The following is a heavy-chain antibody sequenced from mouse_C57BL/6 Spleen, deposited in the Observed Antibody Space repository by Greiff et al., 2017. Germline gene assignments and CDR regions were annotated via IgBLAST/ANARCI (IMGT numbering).Heavy chain of an antibody. J-gene: IGHJ3*01. CDR1: GYTFTSYW. CDR3: ARHTAQAPSEFAY. CDR2: IDPSDSYT. V-gene: IGHV1-69*01. Sequence: QVQLQQPGAELVMPGASVKLSCKASGYTFTSYWMHWVKQRPGQGLEWIGEIDPSDSYTNYNQKFKGKSTLTVDKSSSTAYMQLSSLTSDDSAVYYCARHTAQAPSEFAYWGQGTLVTVSA. D-gene: IGHD3-2*02.